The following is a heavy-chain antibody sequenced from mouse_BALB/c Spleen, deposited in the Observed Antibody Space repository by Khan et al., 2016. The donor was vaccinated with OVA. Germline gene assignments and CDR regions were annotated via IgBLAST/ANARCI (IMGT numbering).Heavy chain of an antibody. V-gene: IGHV1-42*01. CDR3: ARRYDCFAY. CDR1: GYSFTLYY. Sequence: EVKLQESGPDLVKPGASVKISCKASGYSFTLYYITWVKQSHGKSLEWIGRVNPNTGDSDYNQEFKDKATLTVDKSSNTAYMQLHSLTSEDSAVYDCARRYDCFAYWGQGTLVTVSA. CDR2: VNPNTGDS. D-gene: IGHD2-14*01. J-gene: IGHJ3*01.